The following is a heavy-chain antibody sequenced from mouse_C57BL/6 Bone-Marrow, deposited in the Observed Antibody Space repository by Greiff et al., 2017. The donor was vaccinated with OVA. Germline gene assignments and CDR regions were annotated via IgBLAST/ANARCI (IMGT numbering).Heavy chain of an antibody. Sequence: QVQLKQPGAELVMPGASVKLSCKASGYTFTSYWMHWVKQRPGQGLEWIGEIDPSDSYTNYNQKFKGKSTLTVDKSSSTAYMQLSSLTSEDSAVYYCASIYDGYYSYFDYWGQGTTLTVSS. J-gene: IGHJ2*01. D-gene: IGHD2-3*01. CDR2: IDPSDSYT. CDR3: ASIYDGYYSYFDY. V-gene: IGHV1-69*01. CDR1: GYTFTSYW.